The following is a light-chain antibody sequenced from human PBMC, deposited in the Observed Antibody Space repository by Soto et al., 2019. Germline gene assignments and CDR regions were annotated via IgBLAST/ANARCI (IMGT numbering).Light chain of an antibody. V-gene: IGKV3-20*01. J-gene: IGKJ1*01. CDR3: QQYDSTPWT. CDR2: GAS. CDR1: QSVSSSY. Sequence: EIVLTQSPGTLSLSPGERATLSCRASQSVSSSYLAWYQQKPGQAPRLLMYGASSRATGIPDRFSGGGSATDFTLTISRLEPEDFAVYFCQQYDSTPWTFGQGTRVESK.